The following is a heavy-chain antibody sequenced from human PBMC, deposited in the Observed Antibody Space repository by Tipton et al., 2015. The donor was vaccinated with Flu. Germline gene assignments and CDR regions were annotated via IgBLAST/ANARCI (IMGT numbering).Heavy chain of an antibody. CDR1: GFIFNSYE. D-gene: IGHD2-15*01. V-gene: IGHV3-48*03. CDR2: INFSGDTI. Sequence: SLRLSCAASGFIFNSYEMNWVRQAPGKGPEWVSYINFSGDTIYYGDFVKGRFTMSRDNAKNSLYLQMNRLRAEDTAIYYCARVGYYYNMDVWGQGTTVTVSS. J-gene: IGHJ6*02. CDR3: ARVGYYYNMDV.